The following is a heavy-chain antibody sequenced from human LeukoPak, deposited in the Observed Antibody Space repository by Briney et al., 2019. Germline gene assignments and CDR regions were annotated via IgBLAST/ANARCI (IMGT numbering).Heavy chain of an antibody. CDR1: GFTFSSYG. V-gene: IGHV3-48*01. CDR3: VRDIPIDY. CDR2: ISSSSTTI. Sequence: GGSLRLSCAASGFTFSSYGMNWVRQAPGKGLEWVSYISSSSTTIYYADSVKGRFTTSRDNAKNSLYLQMNSLRAEDTAVYYCVRDIPIDYWGQGTLVTVSS. J-gene: IGHJ4*02.